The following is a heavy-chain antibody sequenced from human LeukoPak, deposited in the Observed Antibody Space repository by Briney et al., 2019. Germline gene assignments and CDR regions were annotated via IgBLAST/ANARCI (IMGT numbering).Heavy chain of an antibody. CDR2: ISFSGTYI. CDR1: GFSFSSYS. CDR3: ARRASTERGHSYGLDY. D-gene: IGHD5-18*01. J-gene: IGHJ4*02. Sequence: GGSLRLSCAASGFSFSSYSMNWVRQAPGKGLEWVSSISFSGTYIYYADSLKGRITISRDNARRSLFLQVNSLRAEDTAVYYCARRASTERGHSYGLDYWGQGTLVTVSS. V-gene: IGHV3-21*01.